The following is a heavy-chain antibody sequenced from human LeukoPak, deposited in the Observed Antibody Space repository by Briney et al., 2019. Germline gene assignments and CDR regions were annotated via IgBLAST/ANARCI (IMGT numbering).Heavy chain of an antibody. CDR2: IKPNSGDT. CDR3: ARSNGDYANNYDY. CDR1: GYSFADYY. V-gene: IGHV1-2*02. Sequence: ASVKVSCKASGYSFADYYMHWVRQAPGQGLEWMGWIKPNSGDTRSAQKFQGRVIMTRDTSTGTAYMELSSLRYDDTAVYYCARSNGDYANNYDYWGQGTLVTVSS. D-gene: IGHD4-17*01. J-gene: IGHJ4*02.